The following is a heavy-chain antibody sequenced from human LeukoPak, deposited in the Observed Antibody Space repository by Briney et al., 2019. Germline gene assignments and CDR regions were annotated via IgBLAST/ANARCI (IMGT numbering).Heavy chain of an antibody. CDR1: GFTFSSYE. CDR3: ARDPGNYYNY. CDR2: ISSSGSTI. V-gene: IGHV3-48*03. J-gene: IGHJ4*02. Sequence: GGSLRLSCAASGFTFSSYEMNWVRQAPGKGLEWVSYISSSGSTIYYADAVKGRFTISRDNAKNSLYLQMNSLRAEDTAVYYCARDPGNYYNYWGQGTLVTVSS. D-gene: IGHD3-22*01.